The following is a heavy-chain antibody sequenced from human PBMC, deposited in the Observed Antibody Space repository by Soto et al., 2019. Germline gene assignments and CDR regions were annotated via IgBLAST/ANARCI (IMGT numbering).Heavy chain of an antibody. J-gene: IGHJ6*02. CDR2: INAGNGNT. CDR3: AREDIVAVPAAPPGSYYYYGMDV. V-gene: IGHV1-3*01. CDR1: GYTFTSYA. Sequence: QVQLVQSGAEVKKPGASVKVSCKASGYTFTSYAMHWVRQAPGQRLEWMGWINAGNGNTKYSQKFQGRVTITRDTSASTAYMELSSLRSEDTAVYYCAREDIVAVPAAPPGSYYYYGMDVWGQGTTVTVSS. D-gene: IGHD2-2*01.